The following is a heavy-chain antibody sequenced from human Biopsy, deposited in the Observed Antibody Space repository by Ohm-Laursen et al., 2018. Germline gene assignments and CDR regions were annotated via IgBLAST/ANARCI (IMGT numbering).Heavy chain of an antibody. CDR1: GFTFGSSA. V-gene: IGHV1-58*01. Sequence: SVKVSCKASGFTFGSSAVQWVRQARGQRLEWIGWIVVGSGHTNYAQKFQERVTITRDMSTSTAYMELTSLRSKDTAVYYCAATSTLYYYYYAMDVWDQGTTITVSS. CDR2: IVVGSGHT. CDR3: AATSTLYYYYYAMDV. J-gene: IGHJ6*02.